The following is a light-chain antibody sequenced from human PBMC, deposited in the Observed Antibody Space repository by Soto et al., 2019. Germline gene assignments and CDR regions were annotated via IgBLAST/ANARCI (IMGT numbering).Light chain of an antibody. CDR2: DTS. CDR3: QRYNNWPLT. CDR1: QGIGDT. Sequence: EVVMTQCPATLSVSPGDGAPISFGASQGIGDTLAWYQHKPGQTPRILIYDTSTRATGVPARFSGSRSGTELPLTINRLQSEDFAVYYCQRYNNWPLTXGGGTKVDIK. V-gene: IGKV3-15*01. J-gene: IGKJ4*01.